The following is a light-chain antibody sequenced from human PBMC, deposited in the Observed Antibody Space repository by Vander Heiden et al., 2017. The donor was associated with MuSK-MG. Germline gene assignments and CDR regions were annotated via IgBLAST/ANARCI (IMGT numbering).Light chain of an antibody. Sequence: ELVMTQSPATLSVSPGERATLSCRTSQNVNNNLAWYQQKPGQAPRLLIYYASTRATGIPARFSGSGSGTEFTLTISSLQSEDFAVYYCQQHNNWPRTFGQGTKVEIK. V-gene: IGKV3-15*01. CDR1: QNVNNN. J-gene: IGKJ1*01. CDR2: YAS. CDR3: QQHNNWPRT.